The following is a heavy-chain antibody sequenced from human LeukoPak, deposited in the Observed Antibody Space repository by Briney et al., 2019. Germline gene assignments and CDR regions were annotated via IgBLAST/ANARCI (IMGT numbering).Heavy chain of an antibody. CDR2: VYYSGST. V-gene: IGHV4-59*08. J-gene: IGHJ4*02. D-gene: IGHD5-18*01. CDR3: AGRGYSYGALDY. CDR1: GGSISTYY. Sequence: SETLSLTCTVSGGSISTYYWSWIRQPPGKGLEWIGYVYYSGSTNYNPSLKSRVTISVDTSKNQFSLKLSSVTVADTAVYYCAGRGYSYGALDYWGQGTLVTVSS.